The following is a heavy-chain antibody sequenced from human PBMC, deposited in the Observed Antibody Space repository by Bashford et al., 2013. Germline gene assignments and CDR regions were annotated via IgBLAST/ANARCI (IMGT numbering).Heavy chain of an antibody. CDR2: IFPGDSDN. J-gene: IGHJ4*02. V-gene: IGHV5-51*01. CDR3: ARLQGGDIGGYLDS. D-gene: IGHD3-10*01. Sequence: WVRQMPGKGLEWMGLIFPGDSDNQILARPSKAKVTISADKSINTAYLQWSSLKTSDSAVYFCARLQGGDIGGYLDSWGQGTLVTVSS.